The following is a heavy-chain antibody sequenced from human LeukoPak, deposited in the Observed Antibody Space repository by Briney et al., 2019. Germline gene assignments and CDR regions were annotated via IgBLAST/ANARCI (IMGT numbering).Heavy chain of an antibody. CDR1: GGTFSSYA. CDR3: ARDRAVGLPFDY. CDR2: IIPIFGTA. Sequence: SVKVSCKASGGTFSSYAISWLRQAPGQGLEWMGRIIPIFGTANYAQKFQGRVTITTDESTSTAYMELSSLRSEDTAVYYCARDRAVGLPFDYWGQGTLVTVSS. J-gene: IGHJ4*02. V-gene: IGHV1-69*05. D-gene: IGHD4-11*01.